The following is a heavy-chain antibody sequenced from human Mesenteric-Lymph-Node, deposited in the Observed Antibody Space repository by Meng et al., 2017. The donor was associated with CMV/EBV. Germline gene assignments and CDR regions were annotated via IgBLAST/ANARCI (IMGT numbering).Heavy chain of an antibody. Sequence: GGSLRLSCAASGFTFSSYAISWVRQAPGQGLEWMGGIIPILGIANYAQKFQGRVTITADKSTSTAYMELRSLRSDDTAVYYCARDKADYYDSSGLIFDYWGQGTLVTVSS. CDR2: IIPILGIA. V-gene: IGHV1-69*10. CDR1: GFTFSSYA. CDR3: ARDKADYYDSSGLIFDY. D-gene: IGHD3-22*01. J-gene: IGHJ4*02.